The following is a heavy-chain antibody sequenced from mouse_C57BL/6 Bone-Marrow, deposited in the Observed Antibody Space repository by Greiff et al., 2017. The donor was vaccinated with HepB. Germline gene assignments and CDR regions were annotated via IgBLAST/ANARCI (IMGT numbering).Heavy chain of an antibody. CDR2: INPSSGYT. V-gene: IGHV1-7*01. D-gene: IGHD2-4*01. J-gene: IGHJ2*01. Sequence: QVQLKQSGAELAKPGASVKLSCKASGYTFTSYWMHWVKQRPGQGLEWIGYINPSSGYTKYNQKFKDKATLTADKSSSTAYMQLSSLTYEDSAVYYCARSDYYDYARSYYYFDYWGQGTTLTVSS. CDR3: ARSDYYDYARSYYYFDY. CDR1: GYTFTSYW.